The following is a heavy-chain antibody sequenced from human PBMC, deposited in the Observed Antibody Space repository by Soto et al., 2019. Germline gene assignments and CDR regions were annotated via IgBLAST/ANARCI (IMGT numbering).Heavy chain of an antibody. Sequence: QVQLQESGPGLVKPSETLSLTCTVSGGSISSYYWTWIRQPPGKGLEWIGFMYNSVSTHYNPSLKRRVTLPLDTSKIQCSLSLRSVTAADTAVYYCASMGYHYGSGSYPLDYWGQGTLVTVSS. CDR2: MYNSVST. CDR1: GGSISSYY. D-gene: IGHD3-10*01. V-gene: IGHV4-59*08. CDR3: ASMGYHYGSGSYPLDY. J-gene: IGHJ4*02.